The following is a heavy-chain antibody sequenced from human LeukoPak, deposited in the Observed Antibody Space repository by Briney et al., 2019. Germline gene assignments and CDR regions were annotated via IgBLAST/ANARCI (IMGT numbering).Heavy chain of an antibody. CDR3: AKDLRRIRVVDFDC. J-gene: IGHJ4*02. CDR1: GFTFSSYA. Sequence: GGSLRLSCAASGFTFSSYAMSWVRQAPGKGLEWVSAISVSGGGTFYADSVKGRFTISRDNSKNTLYLQMNSLRAEDTAVYYCAKDLRRIRVVDFDCWGQGSLVTVSS. V-gene: IGHV3-23*01. D-gene: IGHD2-15*01. CDR2: ISVSGGGT.